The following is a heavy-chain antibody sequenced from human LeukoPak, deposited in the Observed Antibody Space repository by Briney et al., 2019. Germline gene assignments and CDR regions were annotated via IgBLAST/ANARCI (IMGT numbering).Heavy chain of an antibody. CDR3: ARDFSNNWSNDY. V-gene: IGHV3-33*01. CDR2: IWYDGSNK. D-gene: IGHD6-13*01. CDR1: GFSFSSYG. Sequence: SGRSLRLSCAASGFSFSSYGMHWVRQAPGKGLDWVAVIWYDGSNKYYADSVKGRFTISRDNAKNSLYLQMNSLRAEDTAVYYCARDFSNNWSNDYWGQGTLVTVSS. J-gene: IGHJ4*02.